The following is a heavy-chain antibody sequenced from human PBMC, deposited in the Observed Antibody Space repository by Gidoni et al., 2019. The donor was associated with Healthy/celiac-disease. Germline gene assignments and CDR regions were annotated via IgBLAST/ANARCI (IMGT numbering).Heavy chain of an antibody. CDR1: GFTFSSYG. CDR2: ISYDGSNK. D-gene: IGHD7-27*01. Sequence: QVQLVESGGGVVQPGRSLRLSCAADGFTFSSYGMHWVRQAPGKGLGWVAVISYDGSNKYYADSVKGRFTISRDNSKNTLYLQMNSLRAEDTAVYYCAKDVTAEMATGDYFDYWGQGTLVTVSS. CDR3: AKDVTAEMATGDYFDY. J-gene: IGHJ4*02. V-gene: IGHV3-30*18.